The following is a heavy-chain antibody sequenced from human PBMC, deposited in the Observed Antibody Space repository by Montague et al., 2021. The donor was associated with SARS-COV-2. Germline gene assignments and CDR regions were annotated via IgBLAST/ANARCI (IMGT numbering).Heavy chain of an antibody. CDR2: ISYEGSQK. V-gene: IGHV3-30*18. D-gene: IGHD3-10*01. CDR3: AKASQVFWLGQFARDAFDI. Sequence: SLRLSCAASGFTFNNYGIPWVRQAPGKGLEWVAVISYEGSQKFFTDSVKGRFVISRDSAQRTVYLQMNSLRVEDTAVYYCAKASQVFWLGQFARDAFDIWGQGTTVSVSS. CDR1: GFTFNNYG. J-gene: IGHJ3*02.